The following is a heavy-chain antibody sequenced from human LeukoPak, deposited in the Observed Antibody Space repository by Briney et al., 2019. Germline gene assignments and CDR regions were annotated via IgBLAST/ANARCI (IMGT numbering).Heavy chain of an antibody. CDR1: GFTFSNSA. Sequence: GGPLRLSCAASGFTFSNSAMSWVRQAPGKGPEWVSTISGSGDSTDYAESVKGRFTISRDNSKNTLYLQMNSLRAEDTAVYYCAIRPGYYPLDYWGQGTLVTVSS. CDR3: AIRPGYYPLDY. J-gene: IGHJ4*02. CDR2: ISGSGDST. V-gene: IGHV3-23*01. D-gene: IGHD3-9*01.